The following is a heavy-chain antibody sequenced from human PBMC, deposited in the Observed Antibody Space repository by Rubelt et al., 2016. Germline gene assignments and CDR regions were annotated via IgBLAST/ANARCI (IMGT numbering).Heavy chain of an antibody. CDR3: ATGTTVTTGLAY. D-gene: IGHD4-17*01. V-gene: IGHV4-39*01. Sequence: QLQLQESGPGLVKPSETLSLTCTVSGGSIISDYYWGWVRQPPGKGLEWIANIYYSGTTYYNPSLKSRVTISGDTSKRQFSLKLGLVTAADTAVYYCATGTTVTTGLAYWGQGTLVTVSS. CDR1: GGSIISDYY. CDR2: IYYSGTT. J-gene: IGHJ4*02.